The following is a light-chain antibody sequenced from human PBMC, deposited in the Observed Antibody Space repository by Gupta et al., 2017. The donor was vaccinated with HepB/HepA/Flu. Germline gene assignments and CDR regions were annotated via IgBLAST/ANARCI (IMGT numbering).Light chain of an antibody. J-gene: IGLJ2*01. CDR3: GTWDNSLRSVL. CDR1: NSNIGNNY. V-gene: IGLV1-51*01. CDR2: DNN. Sequence: QYVLTKPPALPAAPGQRVTISCSGNNSNIGNNYVSWYQELPATDPKLLIYDNNKRPSGIPDRFSASKSGTSATLGITGLQTGDEADYYCGTWDNSLRSVLFGGGTKLTVL.